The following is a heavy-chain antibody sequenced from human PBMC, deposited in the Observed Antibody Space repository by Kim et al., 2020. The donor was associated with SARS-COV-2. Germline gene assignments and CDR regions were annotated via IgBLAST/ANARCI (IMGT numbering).Heavy chain of an antibody. Sequence: GGSLRLSCAASGFTFSSYAMSWVRQAPGKGLEWVSAISGSGGSTYYADSVKGRFTISRDNSKNTLYLQMNSLRAEDTAVYYCAKDRRNYYDSSGAFDIWGQGIMVTVSS. D-gene: IGHD3-22*01. J-gene: IGHJ3*02. CDR3: AKDRRNYYDSSGAFDI. CDR1: GFTFSSYA. V-gene: IGHV3-23*01. CDR2: ISGSGGST.